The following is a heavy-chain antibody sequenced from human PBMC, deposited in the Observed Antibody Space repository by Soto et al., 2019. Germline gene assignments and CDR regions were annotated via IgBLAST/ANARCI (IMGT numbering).Heavy chain of an antibody. CDR2: ISYTGDT. J-gene: IGHJ4*02. Sequence: SETLSLTCTVSGGSVTSSDFNWDWIRQSPEKGLEWIGSISYTGDTYYSPSLKSRVTISVDTSENHFSLRLSSVTAADTAVYYCARALRAYCGGDCYSAYFDYWGQGTLVTVSS. CDR1: GGSVTSSDFN. D-gene: IGHD2-21*02. CDR3: ARALRAYCGGDCYSAYFDY. V-gene: IGHV4-39*02.